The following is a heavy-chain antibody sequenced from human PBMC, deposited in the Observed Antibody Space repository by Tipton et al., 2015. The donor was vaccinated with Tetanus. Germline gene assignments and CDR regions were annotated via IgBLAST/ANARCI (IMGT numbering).Heavy chain of an antibody. Sequence: TLSLTCSFSGGSISSYCWGWIRQSPGKGLEWIGEIHHSGSTNYNPSLKSRVTISVDKSKNQFSLKLTSVTAADTAVYYCANCGSACAFWGQGTLVTVSS. D-gene: IGHD6-19*01. CDR2: IHHSGST. J-gene: IGHJ4*02. CDR3: ANCGSACAF. CDR1: GGSISSYC. V-gene: IGHV4-59*12.